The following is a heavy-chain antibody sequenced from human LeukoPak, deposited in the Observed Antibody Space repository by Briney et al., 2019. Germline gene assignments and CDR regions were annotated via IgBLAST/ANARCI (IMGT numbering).Heavy chain of an antibody. D-gene: IGHD3-22*01. V-gene: IGHV3-21*01. CDR2: ISSSSSYI. CDR1: GFTFSSYS. Sequence: PGGSLRLSCAASGFTFSSYSINWVRQAPGKGLEWVSSISSSSSYIYYADSVKGRFTISRDNAKNSLYLQMNSLRAEDTAVYYCAPGSYDSSGYYISWGQGTLVTVSS. CDR3: APGSYDSSGYYIS. J-gene: IGHJ5*02.